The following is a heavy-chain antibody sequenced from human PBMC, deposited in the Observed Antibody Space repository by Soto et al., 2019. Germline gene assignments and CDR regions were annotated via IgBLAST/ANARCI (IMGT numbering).Heavy chain of an antibody. CDR3: ARYVVPTPHFKEYNFDS. J-gene: IGHJ4*02. CDR1: GYTFTSYA. CDR2: INAGNGNT. V-gene: IGHV1-3*01. D-gene: IGHD6-6*01. Sequence: ASVKVSCKASGYTFTSYAMHWVRQAPGQRLEWMGWINAGNGNTKYSQKFQGRVTITRDTSASTAYMELSSLRSEDTAVYYCARYVVPTPHFKEYNFDSWGQVSRVTVTS.